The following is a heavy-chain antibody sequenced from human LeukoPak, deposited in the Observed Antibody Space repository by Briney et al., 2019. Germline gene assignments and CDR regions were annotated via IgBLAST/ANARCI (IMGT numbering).Heavy chain of an antibody. J-gene: IGHJ5*02. Sequence: PGGSLRLSCAASGFTFSNYWMHWVRQAPGKGLVWVSRINTDGSSTSYADSVKGRFTFSRDNAKNTLFLQMNSLRVEDTAVYYCAKNYYAGAYYGWFAPWGQGTLVTVAS. D-gene: IGHD1-26*01. CDR2: INTDGSST. V-gene: IGHV3-74*01. CDR3: AKNYYAGAYYGWFAP. CDR1: GFTFSNYW.